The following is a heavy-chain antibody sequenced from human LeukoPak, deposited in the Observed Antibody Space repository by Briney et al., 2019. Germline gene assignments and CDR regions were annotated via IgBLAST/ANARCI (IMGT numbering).Heavy chain of an antibody. D-gene: IGHD3-10*01. J-gene: IGHJ4*02. CDR2: IKSDGSN. CDR3: AKENYYGSGSQYYFDY. V-gene: IGHV3-74*01. CDR1: GFTFSSYW. Sequence: GGSLRLSCAASGFTFSSYWMHWVRQAPGKGLVWVSRIKSDGSNYYADSVKGRFTISRDNSKNTLYLQINSLRAEDTAVYYCAKENYYGSGSQYYFDYWGQGTLVTVSS.